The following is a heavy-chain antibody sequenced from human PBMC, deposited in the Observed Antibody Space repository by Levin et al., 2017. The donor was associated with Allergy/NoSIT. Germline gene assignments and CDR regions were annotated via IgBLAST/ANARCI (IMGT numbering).Heavy chain of an antibody. D-gene: IGHD1-1*01. CDR1: GFTFSSYI. CDR2: ISESSTTI. CDR3: ARASPNWNDRHYYYYGMDV. V-gene: IGHV3-48*04. J-gene: IGHJ6*02. Sequence: GGSLRLSRAASGFTFSSYIMNWVRQAPGKGLEWVSYISESSTTIYYADSVKGRFTISRDNAKNSLYLQMNSLRAEDTAVYYCARASPNWNDRHYYYYGMDVWGQGTTVTVSS.